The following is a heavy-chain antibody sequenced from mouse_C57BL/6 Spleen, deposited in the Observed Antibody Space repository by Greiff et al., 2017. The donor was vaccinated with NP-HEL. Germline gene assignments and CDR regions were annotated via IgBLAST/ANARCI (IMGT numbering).Heavy chain of an antibody. CDR3: ARGDYDGFAY. Sequence: VQLVESGPELVKPGASVKISCKASGYSFTSYYIHWVKQRPGQGLEWIGWIYPGRGNTKYNEKFKGKATLTADTSSSTAYMQLSSLTSEDSAVYYCARGDYDGFAYWGQGTLVTVSA. D-gene: IGHD2-4*01. J-gene: IGHJ3*01. V-gene: IGHV1-66*01. CDR2: IYPGRGNT. CDR1: GYSFTSYY.